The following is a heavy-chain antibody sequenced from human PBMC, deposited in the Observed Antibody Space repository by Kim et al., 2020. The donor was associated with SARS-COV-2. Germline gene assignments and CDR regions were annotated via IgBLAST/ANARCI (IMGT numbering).Heavy chain of an antibody. V-gene: IGHV4-34*01. D-gene: IGHD1-1*01. Sequence: PSLKSRVTISVDTSKSQFSLKLSSVTAADTAVYYCARDPGGTTGTTGDYWGQGTLVTVSS. CDR3: ARDPGGTTGTTGDY. J-gene: IGHJ4*02.